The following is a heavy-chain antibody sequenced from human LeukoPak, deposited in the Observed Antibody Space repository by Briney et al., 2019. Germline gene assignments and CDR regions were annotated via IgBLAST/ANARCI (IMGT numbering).Heavy chain of an antibody. Sequence: ASVKVSCKVSGYTLTELSMHWVRQAPGKGLEWMGGFDPEDGETIYAQKFQGRVTMTEDTSTDTAYMELSSLRSEDTAVYYCATELRYFDWLLFVYWGQGTLVTVSS. V-gene: IGHV1-24*01. J-gene: IGHJ4*02. D-gene: IGHD3-9*01. CDR2: FDPEDGET. CDR1: GYTLTELS. CDR3: ATELRYFDWLLFVY.